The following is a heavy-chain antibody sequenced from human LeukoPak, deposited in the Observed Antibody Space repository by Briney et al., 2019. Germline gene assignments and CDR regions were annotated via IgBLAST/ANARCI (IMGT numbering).Heavy chain of an antibody. V-gene: IGHV3-74*01. CDR2: INFDGSTT. D-gene: IGHD2/OR15-2a*01. CDR3: ARDFFVDS. CDR1: GFTFNTYW. J-gene: IGHJ4*02. Sequence: GGSLRLSCAAPGFTFNTYWMNWARKAQGRGLVWVSRINFDGSTTDYADSVKGRFTISRDNAKNTLYLQMNSLRAEDTALYYCARDFFVDSWGQGTLVTVSS.